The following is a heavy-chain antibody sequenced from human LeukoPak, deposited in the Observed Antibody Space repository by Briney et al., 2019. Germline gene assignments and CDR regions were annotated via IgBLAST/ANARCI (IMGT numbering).Heavy chain of an antibody. J-gene: IGHJ4*02. CDR3: AHRTGVHYFDY. CDR1: GFSLSTSGVG. Sequence: SGPTLVKPTQTLTLTCTFSGFSLSTSGVGVGWIRQPPGKALEWLALIYWNDDKRYSPSLKTRLTITKDSSKNKVVLTMTNMDPVDTATYYCAHRTGVHYFDYWGQGTLVTVSS. D-gene: IGHD2-8*02. CDR2: IYWNDDK. V-gene: IGHV2-5*01.